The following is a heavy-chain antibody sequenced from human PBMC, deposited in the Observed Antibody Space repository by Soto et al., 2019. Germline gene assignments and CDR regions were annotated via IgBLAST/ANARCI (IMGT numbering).Heavy chain of an antibody. CDR3: ARAFGSGSYQTPRYYYYYYGLDV. CDR1: GGSFSGYY. Sequence: TLSLTCAVYGGSFSGYYWSWIRQPPGKGLEWMGESNQSGSTNYNPSLKSRVTISVDTSKNQFSLKLSSVTAADTVVYYCARAFGSGSYQTPRYYYYYYGLDVWGQGTPVTVSS. V-gene: IGHV4-34*01. D-gene: IGHD3-10*01. CDR2: SNQSGST. J-gene: IGHJ6*02.